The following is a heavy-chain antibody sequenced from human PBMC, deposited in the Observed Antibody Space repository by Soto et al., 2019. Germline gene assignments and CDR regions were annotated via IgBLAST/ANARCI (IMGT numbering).Heavy chain of an antibody. CDR3: AREELRGAAAGTSSDYMDV. CDR2: ISAYNGNT. V-gene: IGHV1-18*01. CDR1: GYTFTSYV. D-gene: IGHD6-13*01. Sequence: ASVKVSCKASGYTFTSYVISWVRQAPGQGLEWMGWISAYNGNTNYAQKLQGRVTMTTDTPTSTAYMELRSLRSDDTAVYYCAREELRGAAAGTSSDYMDVWGKGTTVTVSS. J-gene: IGHJ6*03.